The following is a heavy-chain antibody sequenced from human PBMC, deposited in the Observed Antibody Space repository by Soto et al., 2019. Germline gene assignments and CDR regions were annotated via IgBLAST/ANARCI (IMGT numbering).Heavy chain of an antibody. V-gene: IGHV4-31*03. D-gene: IGHD3-22*01. CDR3: ARRENYRDTSGYYGFFDY. CDR1: GGSISSGSYY. CDR2: ISYSGST. J-gene: IGHJ4*02. Sequence: QVQLQESGPGLVKPSQTLSLTCTVSGGSISSGSYYWSWIRQHPGKGLEWIGYISYSGSTYYNPSLWSRATISVYTSKNQFSLKLNSVTAADTAVYYCARRENYRDTSGYYGFFDYWGQGTLVTVSS.